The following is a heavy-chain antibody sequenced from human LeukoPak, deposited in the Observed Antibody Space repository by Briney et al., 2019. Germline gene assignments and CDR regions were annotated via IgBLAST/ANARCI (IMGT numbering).Heavy chain of an antibody. D-gene: IGHD2-2*01. V-gene: IGHV1-2*02. CDR3: ASADLRYCSITNCLSFDY. J-gene: IGHJ4*02. CDR2: INPKSGGT. CDR1: GYTFTDYY. Sequence: ASVKVSCKTSGYTFTDYYIHWVRQAPGQGLEWMGWINPKSGGTHFAQKFQGRVIMTRDTSVDTAYMELNSLRSDDTAVYYRASADLRYCSITNCLSFDYWGQGTLVTVSS.